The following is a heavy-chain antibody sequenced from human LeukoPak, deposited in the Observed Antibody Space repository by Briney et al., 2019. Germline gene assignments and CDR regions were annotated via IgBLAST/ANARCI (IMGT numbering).Heavy chain of an antibody. Sequence: SGPTLVKPTQTLTLTCTFSGFSLTTTAVGVGWIRQPPGKALEWLALIYWDDDKRYRPSLKSRLTIIKDTSKNQVVLTMTNVDPVDTATYYCAASRSGSGGYYPWGQGTLVTVSS. V-gene: IGHV2-5*02. CDR3: AASRSGSGGYYP. J-gene: IGHJ5*02. D-gene: IGHD3-10*01. CDR1: GFSLTTTAVG. CDR2: IYWDDDK.